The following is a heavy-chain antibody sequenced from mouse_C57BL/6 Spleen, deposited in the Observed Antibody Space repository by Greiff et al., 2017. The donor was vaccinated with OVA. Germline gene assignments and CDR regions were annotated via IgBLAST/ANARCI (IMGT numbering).Heavy chain of an antibody. CDR1: GYTFTDYE. V-gene: IGHV1-15*01. CDR3: TRSGSNYVLFAY. J-gene: IGHJ3*01. Sequence: QVQLKESGAELVRPGASVTLSCKASGYTFTDYEMHWVKQTPVHGLEWIGAIDPETGGTAYNQKFKGKAILTADKSSSTAYMELRSLTSEDSAVYYCTRSGSNYVLFAYWGQGTLVTVSA. D-gene: IGHD2-5*01. CDR2: IDPETGGT.